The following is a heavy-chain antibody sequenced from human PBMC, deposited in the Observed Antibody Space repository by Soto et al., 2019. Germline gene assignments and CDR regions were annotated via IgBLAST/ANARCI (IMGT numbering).Heavy chain of an antibody. Sequence: LRLSCAASGFTFSSYGMHWVRQAPGKGLEWVAVIWYDGSNKYYADSVKGRFTISRDNSKNTLYLQMNSLRAEDTAVYYCARDGGESSPSPPWFDPWSQGTLVTVSS. CDR3: ARDGGESSPSPPWFDP. V-gene: IGHV3-33*01. CDR2: IWYDGSNK. J-gene: IGHJ5*02. D-gene: IGHD3-10*01. CDR1: GFTFSSYG.